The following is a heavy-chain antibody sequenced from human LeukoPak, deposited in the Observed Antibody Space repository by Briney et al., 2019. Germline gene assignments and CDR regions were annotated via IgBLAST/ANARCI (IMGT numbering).Heavy chain of an antibody. J-gene: IGHJ5*02. V-gene: IGHV1-69*13. CDR3: ARSPYIVVVPAATYNSFDP. Sequence: SVKVSCKASGGTFSSYAISWVRQAPGQGLEWMGGIIPIFGTANYAQKFQGRVTITADESTSTAYMELSSLRSEDTAVYYCARSPYIVVVPAATYNSFDPWGQGTLVTVSS. D-gene: IGHD2-2*01. CDR2: IIPIFGTA. CDR1: GGTFSSYA.